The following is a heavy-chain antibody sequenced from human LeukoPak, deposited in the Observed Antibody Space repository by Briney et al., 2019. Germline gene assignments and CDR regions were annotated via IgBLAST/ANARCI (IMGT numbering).Heavy chain of an antibody. CDR1: GFTFSSYS. V-gene: IGHV3-21*01. CDR2: ISSSSSYI. J-gene: IGHJ4*02. D-gene: IGHD4-17*01. Sequence: GGSLRLSCAASGFTFSSYSMNWVRQAPGKGLEWVSSISSSSSYIYYADSVKGRFTISRDNAKNSLYLQMNSLRAEDTAVYYCARAQSSYDYGDYGFDYWGQGTLVTVSS. CDR3: ARAQSSYDYGDYGFDY.